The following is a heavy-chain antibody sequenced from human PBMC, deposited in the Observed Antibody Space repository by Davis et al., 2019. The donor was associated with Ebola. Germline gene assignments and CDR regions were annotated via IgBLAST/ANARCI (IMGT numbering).Heavy chain of an antibody. V-gene: IGHV1-69*06. CDR3: ARVRVYSSSSYWFDP. CDR1: GGTFSSYA. Sequence: AASVKVSCKASGGTFSSYAISWVRQAPGQGLEWMGGIIPIFGTANYAQKFQGRVTITADKSTSTAYMDLSSLRSEDTAVYYCARVRVYSSSSYWFDPWGQGTLVTVSS. D-gene: IGHD6-6*01. CDR2: IIPIFGTA. J-gene: IGHJ5*02.